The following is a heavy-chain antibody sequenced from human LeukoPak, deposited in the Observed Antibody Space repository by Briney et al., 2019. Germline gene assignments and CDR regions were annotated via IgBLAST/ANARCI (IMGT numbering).Heavy chain of an antibody. CDR3: ARVGRITMVRGVTAYYFDD. J-gene: IGHJ4*02. D-gene: IGHD3-10*01. CDR2: ISAYNGNT. CDR1: GYTFTSYG. V-gene: IGHV1-18*01. Sequence: ASVKVCCKASGYTFTSYGISWVRQAPGQGLEWMGWISAYNGNTNYAQKLQGRVTITTDTSTSTAYMELRSLRSDDTAVYYCARVGRITMVRGVTAYYFDDWGQGTLVTVSS.